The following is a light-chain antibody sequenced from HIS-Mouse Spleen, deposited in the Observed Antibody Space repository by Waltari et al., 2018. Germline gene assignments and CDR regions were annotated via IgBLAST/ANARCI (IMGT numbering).Light chain of an antibody. CDR1: QSVLYSSNNKNY. CDR3: QQYYSTPFT. CDR2: WAS. V-gene: IGKV4-1*01. J-gene: IGKJ3*01. Sequence: DIVMTQSPDSLAVSRAERATINCQSSQSVLYSSNNKNYLAWYQQKPGQPPKLLIYWASTRESGVPDRFSGSGSGTDFTLTISSLQAEDVAVYYCQQYYSTPFTFGPGTKVDIK.